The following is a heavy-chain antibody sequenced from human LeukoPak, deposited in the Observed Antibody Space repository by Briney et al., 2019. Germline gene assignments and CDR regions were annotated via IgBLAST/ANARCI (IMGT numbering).Heavy chain of an antibody. J-gene: IGHJ4*02. V-gene: IGHV3-43D*03. CDR3: AKHIGDGYNYGVVSN. CDR2: ISWDGGST. CDR1: GFTFDDYA. D-gene: IGHD5-24*01. Sequence: GGSLRLSCAASGFTFDDYAMHWLRQAPGKGLEWVSLISWDGGSTYYADSVKGRFTISRDNSKNSLYLQMNSLRAEDTALYYCAKHIGDGYNYGVVSNWGQGTLVTDST.